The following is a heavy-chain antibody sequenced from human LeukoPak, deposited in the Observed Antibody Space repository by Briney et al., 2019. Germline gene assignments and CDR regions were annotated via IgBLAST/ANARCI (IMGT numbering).Heavy chain of an antibody. CDR1: GFTFSSYT. J-gene: IGHJ4*02. CDR3: AKEHGNYFDS. CDR2: ISSSGGAT. Sequence: AGSLRLSCAASGFTFSSYTMSRVRQAPGKGLEWVSAISSSGGATYFADSVRGRFTISRDNSKNTLYLHMNSLRAEDTAVYYCAKEHGNYFDSWGQGTLVTVSS. V-gene: IGHV3-23*01. D-gene: IGHD1-26*01.